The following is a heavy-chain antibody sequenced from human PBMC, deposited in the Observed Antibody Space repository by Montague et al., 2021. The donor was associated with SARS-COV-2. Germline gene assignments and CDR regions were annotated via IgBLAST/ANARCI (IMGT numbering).Heavy chain of an antibody. J-gene: IGHJ4*02. CDR2: ISYDGSNN. CDR3: AAPMVKDY. Sequence: SLRLSCAASGFTFSSYAMHWVRQAPGKGLEWVAVISYDGSNNYYADSVKGRFTISRDNSKNTLYLQMNSLRAEDTSVYYCAAPMVKDYWGQGTLVTVSS. D-gene: IGHD5-18*01. CDR1: GFTFSSYA. V-gene: IGHV3-30-3*01.